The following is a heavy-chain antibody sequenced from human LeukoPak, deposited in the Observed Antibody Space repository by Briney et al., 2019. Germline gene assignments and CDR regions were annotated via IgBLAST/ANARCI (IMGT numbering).Heavy chain of an antibody. CDR3: AKTVFTNYNILTGYFDY. CDR1: GYTFTSYS. D-gene: IGHD3-9*01. Sequence: GASVKVSCKASGYTFTSYSITWVGQAPGQGLEWMGWISPYNGNTNYAQKLQVRVTMTTDTSTSTAYMELRSLRSDDTAVYYCAKTVFTNYNILTGYFDYWGQGTLVTVSS. J-gene: IGHJ4*02. CDR2: ISPYNGNT. V-gene: IGHV1-18*01.